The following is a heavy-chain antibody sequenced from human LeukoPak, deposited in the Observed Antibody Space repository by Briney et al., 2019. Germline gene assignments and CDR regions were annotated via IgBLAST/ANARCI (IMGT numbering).Heavy chain of an antibody. CDR1: GFTFSSYW. CDR2: IKQDGSEK. J-gene: IGHJ5*02. Sequence: GGSLRLSCAASGFTFSSYWMSWVRQAPGKGLEWVANIKQDGSEKYYVDSVKGRFTISRDNAKNSLYLQMNSLRAEDTAVYYCAKDYSKTSYYGSGTYYRPNWFDPWGQGTLVTVSS. V-gene: IGHV3-7*01. CDR3: AKDYSKTSYYGSGTYYRPNWFDP. D-gene: IGHD3-10*01.